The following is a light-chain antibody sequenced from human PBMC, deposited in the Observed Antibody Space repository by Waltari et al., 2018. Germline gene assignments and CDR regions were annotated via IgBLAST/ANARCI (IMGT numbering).Light chain of an antibody. V-gene: IGKV3-11*01. CDR3: QQRSNWPLT. CDR2: DAS. J-gene: IGKJ4*01. Sequence: EIVLTQSPATLSWSPGERATLSCRASQSVSSYLAWYQQKPGPAPRLLIYDASNRATGIPARFSGSGSGTDFTLTISSLETEDYAHYYCQQRSNWPLTFGGGTKVEIK. CDR1: QSVSSY.